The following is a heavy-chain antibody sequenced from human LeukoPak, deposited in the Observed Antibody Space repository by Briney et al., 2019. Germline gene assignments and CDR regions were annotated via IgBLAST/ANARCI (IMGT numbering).Heavy chain of an antibody. CDR1: GYTLTELS. CDR2: FDPEDGET. J-gene: IGHJ4*02. CDR3: ATDLVGLGYTAIAFDY. V-gene: IGHV1-24*01. Sequence: ASVKVSCKVSGYTLTELSMHWVRQAPGKGLEWMGGFDPEDGETIYAQKFQGRVTMTEDTSTDTAYMELSSPRSEDTAVYYCATDLVGLGYTAIAFDYWGQGTLVTVSS. D-gene: IGHD5-18*01.